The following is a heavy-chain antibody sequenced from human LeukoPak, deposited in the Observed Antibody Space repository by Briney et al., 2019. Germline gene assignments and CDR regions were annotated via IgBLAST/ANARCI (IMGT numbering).Heavy chain of an antibody. V-gene: IGHV4-61*02. CDR1: GGSISSGSYY. Sequence: SETLSLTCTVSGGSISSGSYYWSWIRQPAGKGLEWIGRIYTSGSTNYNPSLKSRVTISVDTSKNQFSLKLSSVTAADTAVYYCARDLPDYDFWSGSTDAFDIWGQGTMVTVSS. J-gene: IGHJ3*02. CDR3: ARDLPDYDFWSGSTDAFDI. D-gene: IGHD3-3*01. CDR2: IYTSGST.